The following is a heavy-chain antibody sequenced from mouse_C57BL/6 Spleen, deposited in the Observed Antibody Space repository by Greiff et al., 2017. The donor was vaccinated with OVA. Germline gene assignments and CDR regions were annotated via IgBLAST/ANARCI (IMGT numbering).Heavy chain of an antibody. CDR2: IDPEDGDT. CDR1: GFNIKDYY. J-gene: IGHJ2*01. CDR3: TTESYGSSLLYFDY. V-gene: IGHV14-1*01. D-gene: IGHD1-1*01. Sequence: EVQLQQSGAELVRPGASVKLSCTASGFNIKDYYMHWVKQRPEQGLEWIGRIDPEDGDTEYAPKVQGKATMTADTSSNTAYLQLSSLTSEDTAVYYCTTESYGSSLLYFDYWGQGTTLTVSS.